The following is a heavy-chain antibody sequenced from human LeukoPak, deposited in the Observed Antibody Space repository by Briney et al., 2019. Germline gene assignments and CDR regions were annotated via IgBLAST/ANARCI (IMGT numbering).Heavy chain of an antibody. CDR3: ARGQQPQYTSTWNNWFDP. D-gene: IGHD2-2*01. J-gene: IGHJ5*02. CDR1: GFPFSSYE. V-gene: IGHV3-48*03. CDR2: IRSSSTKI. Sequence: PGGSLRLSCAASGFPFSSYEMTWVPQAPGQRLKWVSYIRSSSTKISYAPAMKGQSTITRDNAKNSLYLQIDSPRAENTAVYYCARGQQPQYTSTWNNWFDPWGQGTQVTVSS.